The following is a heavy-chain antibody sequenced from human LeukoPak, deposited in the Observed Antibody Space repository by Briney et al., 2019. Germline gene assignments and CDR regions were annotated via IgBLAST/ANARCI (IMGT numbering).Heavy chain of an antibody. CDR2: IYTIGST. CDR1: GGSISSVSYD. J-gene: IGHJ4*02. D-gene: IGHD3-3*01. CDR3: ARGAEYYAIWRGYAGYSDY. V-gene: IGHV4-61*02. Sequence: SQTLSLTCTVSGGSISSVSYDWSWIRQPAGKGLEWIERIYTIGSTNSNPSLKSRVSISVDTSKNQFCLKLSSVTAADTAVYFCARGAEYYAIWRGYAGYSDYWGQGISVTVSS.